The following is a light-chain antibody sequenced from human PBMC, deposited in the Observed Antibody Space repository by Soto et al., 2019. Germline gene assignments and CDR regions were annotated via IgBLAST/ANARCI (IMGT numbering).Light chain of an antibody. CDR1: SSDVGGYNY. J-gene: IGLJ2*01. CDR3: SSYTGSSTPLV. Sequence: QSVLTQPASVSGSPGQSITISCTGTSSDVGGYNYVSWYQQHPCKAPKLMIYDVSNRPSGVSNRFSGSKSGNTASLTISGRQAEDEADYYCSSYTGSSTPLVFGGGTKLTVL. V-gene: IGLV2-14*01. CDR2: DVS.